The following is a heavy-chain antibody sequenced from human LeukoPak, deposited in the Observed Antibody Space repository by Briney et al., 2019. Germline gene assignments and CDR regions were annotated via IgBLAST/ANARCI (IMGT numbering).Heavy chain of an antibody. J-gene: IGHJ5*02. D-gene: IGHD3-22*01. Sequence: SETLSLTCTVSGGSISSYYWSWIRQPPGKGLEWIGYIYCSGSTNYNPSLKSRVTISVDTSKNQFSLKLSSVTAADTAVYYCARDLGPHYYDSSGQGFDPWGQGTLVTVSS. CDR3: ARDLGPHYYDSSGQGFDP. CDR2: IYCSGST. CDR1: GGSISSYY. V-gene: IGHV4-59*01.